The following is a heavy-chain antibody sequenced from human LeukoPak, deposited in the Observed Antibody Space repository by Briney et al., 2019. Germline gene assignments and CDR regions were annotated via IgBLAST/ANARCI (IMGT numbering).Heavy chain of an antibody. J-gene: IGHJ4*02. CDR2: ISYDGSNK. CDR1: GFTFSSYG. CDR3: AKDPYRYSGYDSLGQIDY. Sequence: GGSLRLSCAASGFTFSSYGMHWVRQAPGKGLEWVAVISYDGSNKYCADSVKGRFTISRDNSKNTLYLQMNSLRAEDTAVYYCAKDPYRYSGYDSLGQIDYWGQGTLVTVSS. V-gene: IGHV3-30*18. D-gene: IGHD5-12*01.